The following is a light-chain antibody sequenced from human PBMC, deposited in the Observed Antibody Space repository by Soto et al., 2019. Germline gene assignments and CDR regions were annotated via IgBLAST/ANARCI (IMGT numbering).Light chain of an antibody. CDR2: GGS. J-gene: IGKJ4*01. CDR1: QRVSYYY. V-gene: IGKV3-20*01. CDR3: QQHGSSPLT. Sequence: ENVLTQSPATLSLSPGERATLSCRASQRVSYYYLAWYQQKPGQPPRLLISGGSNTATGIPDRFSGSASGTDFTLTISRLEPEDFAVYYCQQHGSSPLTFGGGTKVEMK.